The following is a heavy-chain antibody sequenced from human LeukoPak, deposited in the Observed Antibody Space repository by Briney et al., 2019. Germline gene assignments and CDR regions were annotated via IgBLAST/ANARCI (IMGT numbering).Heavy chain of an antibody. CDR2: ISSSGSTI. J-gene: IGHJ4*02. V-gene: IGHV3-48*03. CDR1: GFTFSSYE. CDR3: ARGDYGDYHWDY. Sequence: GGSLRLSCAASGFTFSSYEMNWVRQAPGKGLEWVSYISSSGSTIYYADSVKGRFTISRDNAKNSLYLQMNSLRAEDTAVYYCARGDYGDYHWDYWGQGTLVTVSS. D-gene: IGHD4-17*01.